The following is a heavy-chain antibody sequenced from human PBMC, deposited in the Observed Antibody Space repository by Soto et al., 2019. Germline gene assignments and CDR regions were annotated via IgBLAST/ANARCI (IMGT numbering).Heavy chain of an antibody. CDR3: ARMDGDYNYYGLDV. J-gene: IGHJ6*02. CDR1: GFSLTNGRMG. V-gene: IGHV2-26*01. Sequence: SGPTLVNPTETLTPTCSVSGFSLTNGRMGVSWIRQPPGKALEWLAHFFSDAERSYSTSMQSRLNMYKDSSGSQVVLTMTNMAPADTATYFCARMDGDYNYYGLDVWGHGIAVTVSS. CDR2: FFSDAER. D-gene: IGHD4-17*01.